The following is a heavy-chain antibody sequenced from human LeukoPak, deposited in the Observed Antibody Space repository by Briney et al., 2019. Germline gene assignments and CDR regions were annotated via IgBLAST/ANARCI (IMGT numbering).Heavy chain of an antibody. D-gene: IGHD5-24*01. V-gene: IGHV3-48*03. Sequence: PGGSLRLSCEASGFIFSRYEMNWVRQAPGKGLEWVSYISTTGTTIYYSDSVRGRFTISRDNARNSLFLQMSSLRAEDTAVYYCARGRRDGYNYWGQGTLVTVSS. CDR2: ISTTGTTI. CDR1: GFIFSRYE. CDR3: ARGRRDGYNY. J-gene: IGHJ4*02.